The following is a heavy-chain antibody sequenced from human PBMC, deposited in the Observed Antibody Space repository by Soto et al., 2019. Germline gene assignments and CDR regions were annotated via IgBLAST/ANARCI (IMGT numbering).Heavy chain of an antibody. V-gene: IGHV4-59*01. D-gene: IGHD3-3*01. CDR3: AREYYDFWSVTYSYYGLDV. J-gene: IGHJ6*02. CDR1: GGSISRYY. Sequence: QVQLQESGPGLVKPSETLSLTCTVSGGSISRYYWSWIRQAPGRGLEWIGNIFSSGSTNYNPSLKSRVAISVDTSKNQVSLKLNAVTTADTAVYYCAREYYDFWSVTYSYYGLDVWGQGPRSPSP. CDR2: IFSSGST.